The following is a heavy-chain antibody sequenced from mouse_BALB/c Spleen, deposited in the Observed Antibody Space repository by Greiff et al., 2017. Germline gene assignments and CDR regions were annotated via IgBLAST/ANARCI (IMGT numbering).Heavy chain of an antibody. CDR3: VPLWNSRAAY. Sequence: EVQLQQSGAELVKPGASVKLSCTASGFNIKDTYMHWVKQRPEQGLEWIGRIDPANGNTKYDPKFQGKATITADTSSNTAYLQLSSLTSEDTAVYFCVPLWNSRAAYWGQGSLGTVSA. J-gene: IGHJ3*01. CDR1: GFNIKDTY. V-gene: IGHV14-3*02. D-gene: IGHD6-2*01. CDR2: IDPANGNT.